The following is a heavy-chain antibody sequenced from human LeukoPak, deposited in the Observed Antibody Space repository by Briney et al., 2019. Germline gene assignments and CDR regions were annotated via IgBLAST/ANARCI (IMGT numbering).Heavy chain of an antibody. J-gene: IGHJ5*02. CDR3: ARGGYSSSWRNWFDP. Sequence: ASVKVSCKASGYTFTGYYMHWVRQAPGQGLEWMGWINPNSGGTNYAQKFQGGVTMTRDTSISTAYMDLSRLRSDDTAVYYCARGGYSSSWRNWFDPWGQGTLVTISS. CDR2: INPNSGGT. D-gene: IGHD6-13*01. V-gene: IGHV1-2*02. CDR1: GYTFTGYY.